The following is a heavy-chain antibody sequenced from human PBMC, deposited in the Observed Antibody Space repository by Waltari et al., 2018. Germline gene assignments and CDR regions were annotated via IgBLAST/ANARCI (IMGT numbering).Heavy chain of an antibody. Sequence: EVQLVESGGGLVQPGGSLRLSCAASGFTLSGTWLHWVRQVPGKGLGWVYRISGDGRTINYADSVKGRFTISRDTAKNTLDLQMNRLRAEDTAVYYCARGADLRGQGILVTVSS. CDR3: ARGADL. CDR2: ISGDGRTI. CDR1: GFTLSGTW. J-gene: IGHJ4*02. D-gene: IGHD3-3*01. V-gene: IGHV3-74*01.